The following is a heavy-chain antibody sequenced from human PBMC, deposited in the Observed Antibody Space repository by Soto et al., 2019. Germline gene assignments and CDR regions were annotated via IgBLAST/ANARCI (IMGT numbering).Heavy chain of an antibody. J-gene: IGHJ4*02. Sequence: GGSLRLSCTASGFTFGDYGMSWFRQAPGKGLEWVAFIRSEAYGGTTEYAASVKGRFIISRDDSKSIAYLQMNSLRSEDTAVYYCATENRGWLQFSDSWYYFDYWGQGTLVTVSS. CDR2: IRSEAYGGTT. D-gene: IGHD5-12*01. V-gene: IGHV3-49*03. CDR1: GFTFGDYG. CDR3: ATENRGWLQFSDSWYYFDY.